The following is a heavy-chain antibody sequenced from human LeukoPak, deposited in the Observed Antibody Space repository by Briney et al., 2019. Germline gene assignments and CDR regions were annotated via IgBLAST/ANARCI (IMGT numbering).Heavy chain of an antibody. CDR2: TYYRSKWHY. CDR3: ARQSSTDYYYYGLDV. J-gene: IGHJ6*02. Sequence: SQTLSLTCAISGDRVSSNSAASNWIRQSPSRGLEWLGRTYYRSKWHYDYAESVKRRITVNPDTSKNQFSLQLNSVTPEDTAVYYCARQSSTDYYYYGLDVWGQGTTVAVSS. V-gene: IGHV6-1*01. D-gene: IGHD1-1*01. CDR1: GDRVSSNSAA.